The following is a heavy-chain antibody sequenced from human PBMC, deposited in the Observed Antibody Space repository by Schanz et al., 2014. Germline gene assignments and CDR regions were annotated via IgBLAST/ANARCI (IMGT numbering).Heavy chain of an antibody. V-gene: IGHV1-18*01. CDR2: ISVYTGNT. Sequence: QVQLVQSGAEVKKPGASVRVSCKASGYTFTTYAMRWVRQAPGQGLEWVGWISVYTGNTKYGQKVQGRVTMTADTSTNTAYMELRSLRSDDTAVYYCAKAEYDILTDSYSRLDPWGQGTLVTVSS. CDR3: AKAEYDILTDSYSRLDP. J-gene: IGHJ5*02. D-gene: IGHD3-9*01. CDR1: GYTFTTYA.